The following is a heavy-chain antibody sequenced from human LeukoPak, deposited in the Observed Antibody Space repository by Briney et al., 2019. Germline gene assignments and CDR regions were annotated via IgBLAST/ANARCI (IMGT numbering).Heavy chain of an antibody. Sequence: GGSLRLSCAASGFIFSSYSMNWVRQAPGKGLEWVSYISSSGSTIYYADSVKGRFTISRDNSKNTLYLQMNSLRAEDTAVYYCAKRADRSVGPFDYWGQGTLVTVSS. D-gene: IGHD1-1*01. CDR2: ISSSGSTI. J-gene: IGHJ4*02. CDR3: AKRADRSVGPFDY. V-gene: IGHV3-48*01. CDR1: GFIFSSYS.